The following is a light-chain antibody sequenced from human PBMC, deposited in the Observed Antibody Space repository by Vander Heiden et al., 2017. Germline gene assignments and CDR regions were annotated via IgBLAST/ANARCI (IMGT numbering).Light chain of an antibody. CDR3: QQFGTSPWT. CDR2: GAS. Sequence: EIVLTQSPGTLSLSPGERATLLCRASQSVRNNYLAWYQQKPGQAPRLLIYGASSRASGIPDRFSGSGSGTDFTLTNTRLEPEDFAVYYCQQFGTSPWTFGQGTKVEIK. J-gene: IGKJ1*01. CDR1: QSVRNNY. V-gene: IGKV3-20*01.